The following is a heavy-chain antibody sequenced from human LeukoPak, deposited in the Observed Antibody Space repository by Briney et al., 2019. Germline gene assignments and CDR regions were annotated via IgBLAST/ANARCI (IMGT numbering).Heavy chain of an antibody. CDR3: ARGNRVDY. J-gene: IGHJ4*02. CDR1: GGSISSSSYY. CDR2: IYYSGST. V-gene: IGHV4-39*01. D-gene: IGHD2/OR15-2a*01. Sequence: IPSETLSLTCTVSGGSISSSSYYWGWIRQPPGKGLEWIGGIYYSGSTYYNPSLKSRVTISVDTSKNQFSLKLSSVTAADTAVYYCARGNRVDYWGQGTLVTVSS.